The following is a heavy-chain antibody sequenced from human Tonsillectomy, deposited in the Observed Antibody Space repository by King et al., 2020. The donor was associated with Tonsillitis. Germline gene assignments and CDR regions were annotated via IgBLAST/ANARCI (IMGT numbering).Heavy chain of an antibody. CDR2: ISYDGSNI. J-gene: IGHJ6*02. D-gene: IGHD5-12*01. Sequence: VQLVESGGGVAQPGRSLRLSCAASGFTFSSYVMYWVRQAPGKGLEWVAVISYDGSNIYYADSVKGRFTISRDNSKNTLYLQMNSLRVEDTAVYYCAGGYSGYAWDYHYGMDVWGQGTTVTVSS. V-gene: IGHV3-30-3*01. CDR1: GFTFSSYV. CDR3: AGGYSGYAWDYHYGMDV.